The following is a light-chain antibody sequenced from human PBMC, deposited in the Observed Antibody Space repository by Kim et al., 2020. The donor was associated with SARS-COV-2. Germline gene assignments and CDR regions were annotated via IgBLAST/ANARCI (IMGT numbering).Light chain of an antibody. J-gene: IGLJ1*01. V-gene: IGLV1-44*01. CDR1: TANIGSNT. Sequence: QSVLTQPPSASGTPGQRVTISWSGRTANIGSNTVNWYQQLPGTAPNLLIYSDNQRPSGVPDRFSGSKSGTSASLAISGLQSEDEADYYCAAWDDSLNAYVFATGTKITVL. CDR3: AAWDDSLNAYV. CDR2: SDN.